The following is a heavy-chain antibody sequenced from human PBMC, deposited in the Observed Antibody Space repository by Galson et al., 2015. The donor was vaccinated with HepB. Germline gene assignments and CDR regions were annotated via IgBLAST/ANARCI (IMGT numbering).Heavy chain of an antibody. D-gene: IGHD2-15*01. V-gene: IGHV3-11*01. CDR2: ISSSGTTT. Sequence: SLRLSCATSGFSFTGNYMRWLRQAPGKGLEWISYISSSGTTTYYADSVKGRFTISRDNAKRSVSLHMRGLRAEDTAVYYCARASIAVQTSSLWYWGQGTLVTVSS. CDR3: ARASIAVQTSSLWY. J-gene: IGHJ4*02. CDR1: GFSFTGNY.